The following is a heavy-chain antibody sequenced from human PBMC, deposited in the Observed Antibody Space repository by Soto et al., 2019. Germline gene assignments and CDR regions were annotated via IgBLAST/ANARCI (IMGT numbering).Heavy chain of an antibody. V-gene: IGHV4-39*01. D-gene: IGHD6-13*01. CDR1: GGSITSSSY. J-gene: IGHJ6*02. CDR3: RSSSRYSTDV. Sequence: QLQLQESGPGLVKPSETLSLSCTVSGGSITSSSYWGWIRQPPGKGLEWIGSIYSTGNTYYNPSLKGRVTISADTSQNQFSLNLSSVTAADTAVYYCRSSSRYSTDVWGQGTTVYVSS. CDR2: IYSTGNT.